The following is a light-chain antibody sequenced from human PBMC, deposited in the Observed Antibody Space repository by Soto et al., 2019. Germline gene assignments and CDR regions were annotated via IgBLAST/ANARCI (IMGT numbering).Light chain of an antibody. V-gene: IGLV1-40*01. J-gene: IGLJ1*01. Sequence: QSVLTQPPSVSGAPGQRVTISRTGSSSNIGAGYDVHWYQQLPGTAPKLLIYGNSNRPSGVPDRFSGSKSGTSASLAITGLQAEDEADYYCQSYDSRLSGYVFGTGTRSP. CDR2: GNS. CDR3: QSYDSRLSGYV. CDR1: SSNIGAGYD.